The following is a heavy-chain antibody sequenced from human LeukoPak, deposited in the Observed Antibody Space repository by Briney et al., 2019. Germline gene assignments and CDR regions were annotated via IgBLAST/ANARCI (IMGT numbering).Heavy chain of an antibody. CDR3: ARDGARPGIAAAGIIY. Sequence: GGSLRLSCAASGFTFGDYYMSWIRQAPGKGLEWVSYISSSGSTIYYADSVKGRFTISRDNAKNSLYLQMNSLRAEDTAVYYCARDGARPGIAAAGIIYWGQGTLVTVSS. CDR1: GFTFGDYY. V-gene: IGHV3-11*01. J-gene: IGHJ4*02. CDR2: ISSSGSTI. D-gene: IGHD6-13*01.